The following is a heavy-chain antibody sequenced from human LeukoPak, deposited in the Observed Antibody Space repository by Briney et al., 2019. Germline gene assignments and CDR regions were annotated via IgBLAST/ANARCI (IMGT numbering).Heavy chain of an antibody. CDR1: GFSFNNFG. CDR3: AKGRGYGYGYADF. V-gene: IGHV3-33*06. CDR2: IWNDGGNK. D-gene: IGHD5-18*01. J-gene: IGHJ4*02. Sequence: GRSLRLSCAASGFSFNNFGMHWVRQAPGMGLEWVAIIWNDGGNKFYADSVKGRYTISRDNSNNTLFLQMDGLRVEDTGVYYCAKGRGYGYGYADFWGQGTLVAVSS.